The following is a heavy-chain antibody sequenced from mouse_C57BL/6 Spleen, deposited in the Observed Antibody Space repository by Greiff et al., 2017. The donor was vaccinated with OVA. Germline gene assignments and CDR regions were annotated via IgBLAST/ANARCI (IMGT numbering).Heavy chain of an antibody. Sequence: QVQLKQSGAELAKPGASVKLSCKASGYTFTSYWMHWVKQRPGQGLEWIGYINPSSGYTKYNQKFKDKATLTADKSSSTSYMQLSSLTYEDSAVYYCARDSNYWYFDVWGTGTAVTVSS. CDR3: ARDSNYWYFDV. D-gene: IGHD2-5*01. J-gene: IGHJ1*03. V-gene: IGHV1-7*01. CDR2: INPSSGYT. CDR1: GYTFTSYW.